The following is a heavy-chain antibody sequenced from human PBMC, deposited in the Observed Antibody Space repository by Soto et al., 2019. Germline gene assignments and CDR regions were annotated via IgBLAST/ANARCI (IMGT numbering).Heavy chain of an antibody. CDR1: GGSISSYY. CDR3: ARVDYGDYFWGGWFEP. J-gene: IGHJ5*02. Sequence: PSETLSLTCTVSGGSISSYYWSWIRQPPGKGLEWIGYIYYSGSTNYNPSLKSRVTISVDTSKNQFSLKLSSVTAADTAVYYCARVDYGDYFWGGWFEPWGQGTLVIVSS. V-gene: IGHV4-59*01. CDR2: IYYSGST. D-gene: IGHD4-17*01.